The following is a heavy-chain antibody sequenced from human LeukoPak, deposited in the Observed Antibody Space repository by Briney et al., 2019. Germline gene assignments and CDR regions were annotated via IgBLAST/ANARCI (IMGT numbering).Heavy chain of an antibody. CDR3: ANYSGWYGWFDP. V-gene: IGHV4-59*12. CDR2: IYYSGST. CDR1: GGSISSYY. J-gene: IGHJ5*02. Sequence: NPSETLSLTCTVSGGSISSYYWSWIRQPPGKGLEWIGYIYYSGSTNYNPSLKSRVTISVDTSKNQFSLKLSSVTAADTAVYYCANYSGWYGWFDPWGQGTLVTVSS. D-gene: IGHD6-19*01.